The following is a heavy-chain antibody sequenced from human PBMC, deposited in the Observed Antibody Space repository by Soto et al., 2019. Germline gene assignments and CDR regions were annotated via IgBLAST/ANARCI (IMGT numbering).Heavy chain of an antibody. CDR1: GFTFTSSS. V-gene: IGHV1-58*01. Sequence: ASVKVSCKASGFTFTSSSVQWVRLARGQRLEWIGWIVVGSGNTNYAQEFQERVTITRDMSTSTAYMELSSLGSEDTAVYCCAVPGRGVSLLPWYMDVWGQGTTGAVSS. D-gene: IGHD3-10*01. CDR3: AVPGRGVSLLPWYMDV. CDR2: IVVGSGNT. J-gene: IGHJ6*02.